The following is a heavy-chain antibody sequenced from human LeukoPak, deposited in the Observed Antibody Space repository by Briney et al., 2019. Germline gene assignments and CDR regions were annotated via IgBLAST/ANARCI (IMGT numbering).Heavy chain of an antibody. D-gene: IGHD4-11*01. CDR1: GDSISTYC. CDR3: ARRVVESAVITERNWFDP. V-gene: IGHV4-59*08. Sequence: SETLSLTCTVAGDSISTYCWSWVRQPPGKGLEWIGSMCYSGSTNYNPSLKSRVTISIDTSKNQFSLKLSTVTAADTAVYYCARRVVESAVITERNWFDPWGQGTLVTVSS. CDR2: MCYSGST. J-gene: IGHJ5*02.